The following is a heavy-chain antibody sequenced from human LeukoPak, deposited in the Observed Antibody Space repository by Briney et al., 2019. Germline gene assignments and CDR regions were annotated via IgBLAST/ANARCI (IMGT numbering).Heavy chain of an antibody. J-gene: IGHJ4*02. CDR1: GFIYNNYW. Sequence: GGSLRLSCAVSGFIYNNYWMSWVRQAPGKGLEWVSTITTSDGNTYYADSVKGRFTVSRDNSKNTLYLQMNSLRAEDTAVYYCAKDGGLWVSAHWGDSWGRGTLVTVSS. CDR3: AKDGGLWVSAHWGDS. D-gene: IGHD7-27*01. V-gene: IGHV3-23*01. CDR2: ITTSDGNT.